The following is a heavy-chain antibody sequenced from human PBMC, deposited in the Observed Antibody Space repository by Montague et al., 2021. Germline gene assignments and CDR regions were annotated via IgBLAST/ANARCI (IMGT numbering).Heavy chain of an antibody. J-gene: IGHJ4*01. CDR1: GGSVNGYD. D-gene: IGHD7-27*01. CDR3: GRDYWGSFDY. CDR2: MRSSGST. V-gene: IGHV4-59*02. Sequence: SETLSLTCSVSGGSVNGYDWSWIRQPPGKGLEWIGYMRSSGSTNYNPSFKSRLAISIDTSRNQFSLELSFVTAADTAIYFCGRDYWGSFDYWGHGILVTVSS.